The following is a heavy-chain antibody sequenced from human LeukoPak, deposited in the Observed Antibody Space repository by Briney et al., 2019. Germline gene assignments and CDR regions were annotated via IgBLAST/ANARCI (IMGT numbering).Heavy chain of an antibody. Sequence: SVKVSCKASGGTFSSYAISWVRQAPGQGLEWMGGIIPIFGTANYAQKFQGRVTITADESTSTAYMELSSLRSEDTAVYYCARVLLRLNWFDPWGQGTLVTVSS. CDR3: ARVLLRLNWFDP. CDR1: GGTFSSYA. J-gene: IGHJ5*02. V-gene: IGHV1-69*01. CDR2: IIPIFGTA.